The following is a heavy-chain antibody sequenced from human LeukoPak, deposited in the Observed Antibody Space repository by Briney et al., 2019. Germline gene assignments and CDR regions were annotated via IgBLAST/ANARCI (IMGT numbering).Heavy chain of an antibody. CDR2: ISSSSSYI. Sequence: GGSLRLSCAASGFTFSSYSMDWVRQAPGKGLEWVSSISSSSSYIYYADSVKGRFTISRDNAKNSLYLQMNSLRAEDTAVYYCATLMWELPGYWGQGTLVTVSS. V-gene: IGHV3-21*01. CDR1: GFTFSSYS. J-gene: IGHJ4*02. CDR3: ATLMWELPGY. D-gene: IGHD1-26*01.